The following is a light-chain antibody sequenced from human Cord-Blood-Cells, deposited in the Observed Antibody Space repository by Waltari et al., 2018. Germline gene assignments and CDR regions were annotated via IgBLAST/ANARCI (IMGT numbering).Light chain of an antibody. Sequence: DIQLTQSPSSLSASVGDRVTITCRASQSISSYLNWYQQKPGKAPNLLICAASSLQSGVPSRFSGSGSGTDFTLTISSLQPEDFATYYCQQSYSTPYTFGQGTKLEIK. CDR2: AAS. V-gene: IGKV1-39*01. CDR1: QSISSY. J-gene: IGKJ2*01. CDR3: QQSYSTPYT.